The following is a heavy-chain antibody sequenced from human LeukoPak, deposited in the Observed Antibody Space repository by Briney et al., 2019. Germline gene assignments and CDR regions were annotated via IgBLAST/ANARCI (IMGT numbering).Heavy chain of an antibody. CDR3: ARELEWEAFDI. J-gene: IGHJ3*02. CDR2: IKQDGSEK. D-gene: IGHD1-26*01. V-gene: IGHV3-7*01. CDR1: GFIFSTYV. Sequence: PGGSLRLSCAASGFIFSTYVMNWVRQAPGKGLEWVANIKQDGSEKYYVDSVKGRFTISRDNAKNSLYLQMNSLRAEDTAVYYCARELEWEAFDIWGQGTMVTVSS.